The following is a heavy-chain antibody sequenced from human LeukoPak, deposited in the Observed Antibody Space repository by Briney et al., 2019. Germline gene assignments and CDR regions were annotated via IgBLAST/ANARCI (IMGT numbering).Heavy chain of an antibody. CDR3: ARDREQQLALGAFDI. CDR1: GDQFTNYW. CDR2: INPNSGGT. D-gene: IGHD6-13*01. V-gene: IGHV1-2*02. Sequence: GESLKISCKGSGDQFTNYWIGWVRQAPGQGLEWMGWINPNSGGTNYAQKFQGRVTMTRDTSISTAYMELSRLRSDDTAVYYCARDREQQLALGAFDIWGQGTMVTVSS. J-gene: IGHJ3*02.